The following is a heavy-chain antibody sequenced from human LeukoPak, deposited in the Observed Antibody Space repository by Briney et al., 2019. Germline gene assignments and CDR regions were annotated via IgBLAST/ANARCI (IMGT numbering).Heavy chain of an antibody. CDR3: ARVAVEMATIWEYYYYYMDV. D-gene: IGHD5-24*01. J-gene: IGHJ6*03. CDR2: IYSGGST. CDR1: GSTVSSNY. V-gene: IGHV3-66*02. Sequence: GGSLRLSCAASGSTVSSNYMSWFRQAPGKGLEGVSVIYSGGSTYYADSVKGRFTISRDNSKNTLYLQMNSLRAEDTAVYYCARVAVEMATIWEYYYYYMDVWGKGTTVTVSS.